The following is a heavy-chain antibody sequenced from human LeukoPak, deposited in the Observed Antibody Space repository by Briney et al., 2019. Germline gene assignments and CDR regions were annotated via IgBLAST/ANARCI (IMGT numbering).Heavy chain of an antibody. CDR1: GGSFSGYY. CDR3: TTDRDCTNGVCYPLDY. V-gene: IGHV3-15*01. Sequence: PSETLSLTCAVYGGSFSGYYWSWIRQPPGKGLEWVGRIKSKTDGGTTDYAAPVKGRFTISRDDSKNTLYLQMNSLKTEDTAVYYCTTDRDCTNGVCYPLDYWGQGTLVTVSS. CDR2: IKSKTDGGTT. J-gene: IGHJ4*02. D-gene: IGHD2-8*01.